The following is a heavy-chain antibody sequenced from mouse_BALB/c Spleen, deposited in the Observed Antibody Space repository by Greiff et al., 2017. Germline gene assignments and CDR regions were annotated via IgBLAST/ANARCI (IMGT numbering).Heavy chain of an antibody. J-gene: IGHJ2*01. D-gene: IGHD2-3*01. CDR2: IRNKANGYTT. Sequence: EVNLVESGGGLVQPGGSLRLSCATSGFTFTDYYMSWVRQPPGKALEWLGFIRNKANGYTTEYSASVKGRFTISRDNSQSILYLQMNTLRAEDSATYYCARDDGYLYYFDYWGQGTTLTVSS. V-gene: IGHV7-3*02. CDR3: ARDDGYLYYFDY. CDR1: GFTFTDYY.